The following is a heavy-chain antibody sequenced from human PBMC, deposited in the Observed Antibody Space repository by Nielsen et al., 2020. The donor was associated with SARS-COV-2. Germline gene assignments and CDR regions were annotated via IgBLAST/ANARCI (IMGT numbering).Heavy chain of an antibody. CDR1: GFTFRNYG. CDR2: ISSSGSTI. D-gene: IGHD3-9*01. Sequence: GESLKISCAAAGFTFRNYGMNWVRQAPGKGLEWVSYISSSGSTIYYADSVKGRFTISRDNAKNIVYLQMNSLRVEDTAVYYCARRNILDYWGQGTLVTVSS. V-gene: IGHV3-48*03. CDR3: ARRNILDY. J-gene: IGHJ4*02.